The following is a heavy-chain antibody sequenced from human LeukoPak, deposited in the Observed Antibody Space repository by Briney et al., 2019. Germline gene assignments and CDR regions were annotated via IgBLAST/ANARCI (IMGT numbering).Heavy chain of an antibody. CDR1: GGSISSYY. CDR3: ARRPYYDSSGYIMEDDAFDI. J-gene: IGHJ3*02. CDR2: IYYSGST. D-gene: IGHD3-22*01. Sequence: IPSETLSLTCTVSGGSISSYYWSWIRQPPGKGLEWIGYIYYSGSTNYNPSLKSRVTISVDTSKNQFSLKLSSVTAADTAVYYCARRPYYDSSGYIMEDDAFDIWGQGTMVTVSS. V-gene: IGHV4-59*08.